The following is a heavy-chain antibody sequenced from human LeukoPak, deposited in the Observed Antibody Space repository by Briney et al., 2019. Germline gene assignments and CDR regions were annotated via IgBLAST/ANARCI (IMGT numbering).Heavy chain of an antibody. CDR3: EHLLGYCSGGSCYSFDY. D-gene: IGHD2-15*01. Sequence: SGPTLVNPTQTLTLTCTFSGCSLSTSGVGVGWIRQPPGKALEWLALIYWGDDKGYSPSLKSRLTITKDTSKHQVVLTMTNMDPVDTATYYSEHLLGYCSGGSCYSFDYWGQGTLITVPS. V-gene: IGHV2-5*02. CDR2: IYWGDDK. CDR1: GCSLSTSGVG. J-gene: IGHJ4*02.